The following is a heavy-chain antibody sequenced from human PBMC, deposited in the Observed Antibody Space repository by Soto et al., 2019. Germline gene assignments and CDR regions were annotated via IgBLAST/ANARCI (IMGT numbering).Heavy chain of an antibody. CDR3: ARHDASSWLFDN. J-gene: IGHJ4*02. D-gene: IGHD6-13*01. CDR1: GGSISNYY. Sequence: SETLSLTCIVSGGSISNYYWSWIRQPPGKGLEWIGYIYYSGSTSYNPSLKSRVTISVDTSNSQFSLKLTSVTAADTAVYYCARHDASSWLFDNWGQGTLVTVSS. V-gene: IGHV4-59*08. CDR2: IYYSGST.